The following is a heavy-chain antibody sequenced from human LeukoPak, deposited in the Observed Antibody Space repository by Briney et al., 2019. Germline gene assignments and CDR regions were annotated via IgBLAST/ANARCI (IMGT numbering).Heavy chain of an antibody. CDR3: ARTYCSGGSCHFDY. D-gene: IGHD2-15*01. Sequence: SETLSLTCTVSGGSISDYYWSWVRQPPGKGLEWIGYIYYSGSTNYNPSLKSGVTISVDASKNQFSLKLSSVTAADTAVYYCARTYCSGGSCHFDYWGQGTLVTVSS. CDR2: IYYSGST. J-gene: IGHJ4*02. CDR1: GGSISDYY. V-gene: IGHV4-59*08.